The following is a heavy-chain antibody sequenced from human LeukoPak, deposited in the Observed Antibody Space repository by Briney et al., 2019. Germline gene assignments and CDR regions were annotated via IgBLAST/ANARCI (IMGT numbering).Heavy chain of an antibody. J-gene: IGHJ4*02. Sequence: SETLSLTCTVSGGSISSGGYYWSWIRQHPGKGLEWIGSIYYSGSTSYNPSLQGRVTISLDTSRNQFSLKLSSVTAADTAVYYCASGDNDPLFDYWGQGTLVTVSS. CDR2: IYYSGST. CDR1: GGSISSGGYY. CDR3: ASGDNDPLFDY. D-gene: IGHD1-1*01. V-gene: IGHV4-31*03.